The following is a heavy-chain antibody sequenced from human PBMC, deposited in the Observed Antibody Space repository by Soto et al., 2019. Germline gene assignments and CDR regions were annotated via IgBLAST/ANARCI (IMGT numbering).Heavy chain of an antibody. J-gene: IGHJ4*02. CDR3: ALRSVGVVPEY. Sequence: QVQLQESGPGLVKPSETLSLTCAVSGDSISSYYCMWIRQPPGRGLESIGYLYYGRSANYNPSLRSRVTLSVATSTNQCSWRLSSMMAADRAVYYCALRSVGVVPEYWGQGTLVTVSS. CDR1: GDSISSYY. CDR2: LYYGRSA. D-gene: IGHD1-26*01. V-gene: IGHV4-59*01.